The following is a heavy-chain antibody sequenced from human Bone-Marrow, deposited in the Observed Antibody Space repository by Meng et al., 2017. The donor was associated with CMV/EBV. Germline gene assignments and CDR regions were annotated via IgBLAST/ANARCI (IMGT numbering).Heavy chain of an antibody. CDR2: ISWNSGSI. CDR1: GFTFDDYA. V-gene: IGHV3-9*01. CDR3: ARDPLRFLEWLDAFDI. J-gene: IGHJ3*02. D-gene: IGHD3-3*01. Sequence: SLKISCAASGFTFDDYAMHWVRQAPGKGLEWVSGISWNSGSIGYADSVKGRFTISRDNAKNSLYLQMNSLRAEDTAVYYCARDPLRFLEWLDAFDIWGQGTMVTVSS.